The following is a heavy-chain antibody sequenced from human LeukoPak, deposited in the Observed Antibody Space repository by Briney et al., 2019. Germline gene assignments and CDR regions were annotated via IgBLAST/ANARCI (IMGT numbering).Heavy chain of an antibody. J-gene: IGHJ6*03. CDR1: GFTFSSYA. D-gene: IGHD2-2*01. CDR2: ISYDGSNK. CDR3: TRCVSTSCSYYMDV. V-gene: IGHV3-30*04. Sequence: GGSLRLSCAASGFTFSSYAMHWVRQAPGKGLEWVAVISYDGSNKYYADSVKGRFTISRDDSKNTAYLQMNSLKTEDTAVYYCTRCVSTSCSYYMDVWGKGTTVTISS.